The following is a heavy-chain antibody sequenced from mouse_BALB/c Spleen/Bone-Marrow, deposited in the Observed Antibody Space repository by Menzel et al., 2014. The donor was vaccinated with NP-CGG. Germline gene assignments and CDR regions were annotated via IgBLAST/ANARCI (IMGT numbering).Heavy chain of an antibody. Sequence: QVQLQQSGAELVRPGSSVKISCKASGYAFSSYWMNWVKQRPGQGLEWIGQIYPGDGDTNYNGKFKGKATLTADKSSSTAYMQLSSLTSEDSAVYFCARQYGNYFDYRGQGTTLTVSS. CDR1: GYAFSSYW. J-gene: IGHJ2*01. CDR3: ARQYGNYFDY. V-gene: IGHV1-80*01. CDR2: IYPGDGDT. D-gene: IGHD2-10*02.